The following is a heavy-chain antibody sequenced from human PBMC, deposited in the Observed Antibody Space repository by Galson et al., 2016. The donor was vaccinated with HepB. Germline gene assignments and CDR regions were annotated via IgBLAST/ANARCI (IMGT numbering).Heavy chain of an antibody. CDR2: IFWNDDK. J-gene: IGHJ5*02. CDR1: GFSLSTSGVG. V-gene: IGHV2-5*01. Sequence: PALVKPTQTLTLTCTFSGFSLSTSGVGVGWIRQPPGKALEWLAVIFWNDDKRYRPYLKSRLTIAKDTSKNHVVLTMTKLDPVDTATYYCAHPTVTEGWFDPWGQGTLVTVSS. CDR3: AHPTVTEGWFDP. D-gene: IGHD1-1*01.